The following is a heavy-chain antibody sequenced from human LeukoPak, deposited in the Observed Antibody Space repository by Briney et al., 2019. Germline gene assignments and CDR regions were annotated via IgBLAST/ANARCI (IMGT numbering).Heavy chain of an antibody. CDR1: GYSFSNYN. Sequence: ASVTVSFKAAGYSFSNYNLNWVRQAPGQGLEWLGWISPYNGNTNYEQTFQGRVTMTSDTSTSTAYMELRSLRSDDTGMYYCASPYSGYEAAFDYWGQGTLVTVSA. V-gene: IGHV1-18*01. D-gene: IGHD5-12*01. CDR2: ISPYNGNT. CDR3: ASPYSGYEAAFDY. J-gene: IGHJ4*02.